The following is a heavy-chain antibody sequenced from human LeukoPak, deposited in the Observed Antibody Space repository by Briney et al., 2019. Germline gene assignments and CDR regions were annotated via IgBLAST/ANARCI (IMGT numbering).Heavy chain of an antibody. CDR3: ARANRDYYYYMDV. Sequence: ASVKVSCKASGDSFTSYDIKSVRQAPGEGLEWMGWMNPNSGNTGYAQKFQGRVTITRNTSISTAYMELSSLRSEDTAVYYCARANRDYYYYMDVWGKGTTVTVSS. CDR1: GDSFTSYD. J-gene: IGHJ6*03. V-gene: IGHV1-8*03. CDR2: MNPNSGNT.